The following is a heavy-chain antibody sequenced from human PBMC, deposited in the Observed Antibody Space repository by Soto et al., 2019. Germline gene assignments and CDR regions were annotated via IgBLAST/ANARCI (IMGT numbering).Heavy chain of an antibody. D-gene: IGHD2-8*01. CDR2: ISSSGSTI. CDR1: GFIFSDYY. J-gene: IGHJ6*01. CDR3: ARDSTNTLHYYYSGMDV. V-gene: IGHV3-11*01. Sequence: PGGSLRLSCAAAGFIFSDYYMSWIRQATGKGLEWGSYISSSGSTIYYADCVKGRFTISRDNAKNSLYLQMNRLRAEDTAVYYCARDSTNTLHYYYSGMDVWGQGTTVTVSS.